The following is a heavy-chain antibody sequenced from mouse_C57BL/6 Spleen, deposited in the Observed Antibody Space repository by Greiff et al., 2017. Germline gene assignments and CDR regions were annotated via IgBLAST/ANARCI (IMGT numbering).Heavy chain of an antibody. CDR1: GYTLTSYS. CDR2: INPSSGYT. CDR3: ARLGDFAMGY. V-gene: IGHV1-4*01. Sequence: QVQLKESGAELARPGASVKMSCKASGYTLTSYSMHWVKQRPGQGLEWIGYINPSSGYTKYNQKFKAKATSTADKYSSSDYKQLSSLTSEDAAVYYCARLGDFAMGYWGQGTSVTVSS. J-gene: IGHJ4*01. D-gene: IGHD1-1*02.